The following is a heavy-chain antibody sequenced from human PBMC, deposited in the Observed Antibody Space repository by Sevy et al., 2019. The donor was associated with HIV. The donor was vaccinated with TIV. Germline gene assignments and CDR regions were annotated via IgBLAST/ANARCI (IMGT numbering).Heavy chain of an antibody. CDR3: ARDINDRDGYNDPALDY. Sequence: GESLKISCAASGFTFSDYYMSWIRQAPGKGLEWVSYISSSGSTIYYADSVKGRFTISRDNAKNSLYLQMNSLRAEDTAVYYCARDINDRDGYNDPALDYWGQGTLVTVSS. J-gene: IGHJ4*02. D-gene: IGHD5-12*01. CDR2: ISSSGSTI. V-gene: IGHV3-11*01. CDR1: GFTFSDYY.